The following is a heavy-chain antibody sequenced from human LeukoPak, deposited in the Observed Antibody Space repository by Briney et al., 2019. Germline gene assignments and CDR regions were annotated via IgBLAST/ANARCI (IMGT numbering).Heavy chain of an antibody. V-gene: IGHV3-23*01. J-gene: IGHJ3*02. CDR3: VKGSQRLHTFDI. CDR2: TSGSGVNT. CDR1: AFTFSNYA. Sequence: QPGGSLRLSCAASAFTFSNYAMSWVRQAPGKGLEWVSSTSGSGVNTYYADSVKGRFTISRDNSKNTLYLQMNSLRDEDTAAYYCVKGSQRLHTFDIWGQGTMVTVSS. D-gene: IGHD5-18*01.